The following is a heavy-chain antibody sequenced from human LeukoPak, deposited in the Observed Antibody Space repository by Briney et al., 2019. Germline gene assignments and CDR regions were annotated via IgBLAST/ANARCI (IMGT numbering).Heavy chain of an antibody. CDR1: GFTFSSYG. CDR3: AKSDFLGSSGYDY. CDR2: ISYDGSNK. D-gene: IGHD3-22*01. Sequence: GGSLRLSCAASGFTFSSYGMHWVRQAPGKGLEWVAVISYDGSNKYYADSVKGRFTISRDISKNTLYLQMNSLRAEDTAVYYCAKSDFLGSSGYDYWGQGTLVTVSS. J-gene: IGHJ4*02. V-gene: IGHV3-30*18.